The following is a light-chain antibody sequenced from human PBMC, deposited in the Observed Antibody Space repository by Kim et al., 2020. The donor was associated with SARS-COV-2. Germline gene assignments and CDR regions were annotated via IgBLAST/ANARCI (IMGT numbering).Light chain of an antibody. CDR2: QDS. Sequence: SVSPGQTATITCSGDKLGDKYACWYQQKPGQSPVLVIYQDSKRPSGIPGRFSGSNAGNTATLTISGTQAMDEADYYCQAWDSSSVVFGGGTKLTVL. CDR1: KLGDKY. J-gene: IGLJ2*01. V-gene: IGLV3-1*01. CDR3: QAWDSSSVV.